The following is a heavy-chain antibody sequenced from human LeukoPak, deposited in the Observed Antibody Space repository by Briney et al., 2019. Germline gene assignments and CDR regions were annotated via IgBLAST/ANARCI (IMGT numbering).Heavy chain of an antibody. J-gene: IGHJ4*02. D-gene: IGHD6-13*01. CDR3: ARDQSFRIAAAGIHYFDY. CDR1: GFTFTDYY. Sequence: PGGSLRLSCAASGFTFTDYYMSWIRQAPGKGLEWVSYISSTSNTIYQPDSVKGRFTISRDNAKNTLYLQMNSLRAEDTAVYYCARDQSFRIAAAGIHYFDYWGQGTLVTVSS. CDR2: ISSTSNTI. V-gene: IGHV3-11*04.